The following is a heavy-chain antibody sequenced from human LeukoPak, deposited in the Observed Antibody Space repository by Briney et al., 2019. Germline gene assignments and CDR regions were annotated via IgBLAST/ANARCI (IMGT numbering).Heavy chain of an antibody. Sequence: PSETLSLTCTVSGGSISSSSYYWGWIRQPPGKGLEWIGSIYHSGSTFDNPSLKSRVTISVDTSKNQFSLKLSSVTAADTAVYYCARHSGYDSPFDYWGQGTLVTVSS. CDR2: IYHSGST. CDR1: GGSISSSSYY. CDR3: ARHSGYDSPFDY. D-gene: IGHD5-12*01. V-gene: IGHV4-39*01. J-gene: IGHJ4*02.